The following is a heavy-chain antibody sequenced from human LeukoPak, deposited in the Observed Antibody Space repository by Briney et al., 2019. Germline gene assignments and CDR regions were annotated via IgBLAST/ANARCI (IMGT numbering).Heavy chain of an antibody. V-gene: IGHV5-51*01. CDR3: ARHEAPSFIAARPGAFDI. CDR2: IYPGDSDT. CDR1: GYSFTSYW. D-gene: IGHD6-6*01. Sequence: GESLKISCKGSGYSFTSYWIGWVRQMPGKGLEWMGIIYPGDSDTRYSPSFQGQVTISADKSISTAYLQWSSLKASDTAMYYCARHEAPSFIAARPGAFDIWGQGTMVTVSS. J-gene: IGHJ3*02.